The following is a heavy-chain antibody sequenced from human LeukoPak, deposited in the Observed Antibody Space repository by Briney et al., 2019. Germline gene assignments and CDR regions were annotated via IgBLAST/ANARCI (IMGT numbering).Heavy chain of an antibody. CDR3: ARDPITIFGVVTTDY. V-gene: IGHV3-7*01. J-gene: IGHJ4*02. Sequence: GGSLRLSCAASGFTFSSYWMSWVRQAPGKGLEWVANIKQDGGEKYYVDSVKGRFTISRDNAKNSLYLQMNSLRAEDTAVYYCARDPITIFGVVTTDYWGQGTLVTVSS. CDR1: GFTFSSYW. CDR2: IKQDGGEK. D-gene: IGHD3-3*01.